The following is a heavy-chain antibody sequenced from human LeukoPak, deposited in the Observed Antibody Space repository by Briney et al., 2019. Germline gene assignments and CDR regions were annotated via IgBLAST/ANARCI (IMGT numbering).Heavy chain of an antibody. V-gene: IGHV3-66*01. CDR3: ARANWGHPMYYFDY. Sequence: GGSLRPSCAASGFTDSSNYMSWVRQAPGKGLEWVSIIYSGGSTYYADSVKGRFTISRDNSKNTLYLQMNSLRAEDTAVYYCARANWGHPMYYFDYWGQGTLVTVSS. CDR2: IYSGGST. D-gene: IGHD7-27*01. J-gene: IGHJ4*02. CDR1: GFTDSSNY.